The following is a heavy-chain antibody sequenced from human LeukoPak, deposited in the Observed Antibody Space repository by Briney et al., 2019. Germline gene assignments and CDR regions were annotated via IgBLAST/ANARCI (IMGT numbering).Heavy chain of an antibody. V-gene: IGHV5-51*01. CDR2: IYPADSDT. J-gene: IGHJ4*02. CDR1: GYNFTNYL. D-gene: IGHD3-10*01. Sequence: GASLQISCKGSGYNFTNYLIGWVRQMPGKGLEWMGIIYPADSDTRYSPSFQGQVTISADKSISTAYLQWSSLKASDTAMYYCARGWFGELLRGVDYWGQGTLVTVSS. CDR3: ARGWFGELLRGVDY.